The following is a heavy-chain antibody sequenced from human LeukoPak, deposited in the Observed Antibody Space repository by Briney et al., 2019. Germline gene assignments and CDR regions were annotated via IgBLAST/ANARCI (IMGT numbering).Heavy chain of an antibody. CDR2: IVPIFGTA. CDR3: ASRGGYGGNSEVFDY. V-gene: IGHV1-69*05. J-gene: IGHJ4*02. CDR1: GGTFSSYA. Sequence: GSSVKVSCKASGGTFSSYAISLVRQAPGQGLEWMGRIVPIFGTANYAQKFQGRVTITTDESTSTAYMELSSLRSEDMAVYYCASRGGYGGNSEVFDYWGQGTLVTVSS. D-gene: IGHD4-23*01.